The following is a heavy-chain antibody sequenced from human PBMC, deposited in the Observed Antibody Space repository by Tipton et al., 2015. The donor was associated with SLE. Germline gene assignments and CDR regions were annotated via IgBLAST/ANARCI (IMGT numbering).Heavy chain of an antibody. CDR1: DYSVSSSYF. CDR3: ALDGGTGSAFDY. D-gene: IGHD1-1*01. Sequence: TLSLTCIVSDYSVSSSYFWGWIRQPPGKGLEWIGSISYSGTTFYNPSLKSRVTISADTSKNQFSLKLRSVTAADTAVYYCALDGGTGSAFDYWGQGTLVTVSS. V-gene: IGHV4-38-2*02. CDR2: ISYSGTT. J-gene: IGHJ4*02.